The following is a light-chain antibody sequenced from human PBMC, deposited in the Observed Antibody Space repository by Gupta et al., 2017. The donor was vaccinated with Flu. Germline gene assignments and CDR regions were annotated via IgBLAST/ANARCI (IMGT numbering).Light chain of an antibody. Sequence: EIVLTQSPATLSLSPGERATLSCRASQSVSSYLAWYQQKPGQAPRLLIYDASNRANGIPDRFSGSGSETDFTLTISSREPEDFAVYYGQQRSNLYTFGQGTKLEIK. CDR2: DAS. CDR1: QSVSSY. V-gene: IGKV3-11*01. J-gene: IGKJ2*01. CDR3: QQRSNLYT.